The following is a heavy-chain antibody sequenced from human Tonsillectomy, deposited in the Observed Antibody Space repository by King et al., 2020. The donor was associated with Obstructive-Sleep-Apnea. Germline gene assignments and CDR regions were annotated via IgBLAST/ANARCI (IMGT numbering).Heavy chain of an antibody. D-gene: IGHD6-25*01. CDR3: ARFCSGITPFYGMDV. J-gene: IGHJ6*02. Sequence: TLQESGPVLVKPPETLTLTCTVSGFSLSNARMGVSWIRQPPGKALEWLAHSLSNDEKSYSTSLKTRLTISKDTSKSQVVLTMTNMDPVDTATYYCARFCSGITPFYGMDVWGQGTTVTVSS. CDR1: GFSLSNARMG. CDR2: SLSNDEK. V-gene: IGHV2-26*01.